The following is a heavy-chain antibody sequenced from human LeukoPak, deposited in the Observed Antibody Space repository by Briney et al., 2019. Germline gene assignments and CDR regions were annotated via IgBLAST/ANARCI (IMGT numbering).Heavy chain of an antibody. CDR1: GGTFSSYA. Sequence: SVKVSCKASGGTFSSYAISWVRQAPGQGLEWMGGIIPIFGTANYAQKFQGRVTITTDESTSTAYMELSSLRSEDTAVYYCATEGTRRSGYAFDIWGQGTMVTVSS. V-gene: IGHV1-69*05. D-gene: IGHD3-10*01. CDR2: IIPIFGTA. J-gene: IGHJ3*02. CDR3: ATEGTRRSGYAFDI.